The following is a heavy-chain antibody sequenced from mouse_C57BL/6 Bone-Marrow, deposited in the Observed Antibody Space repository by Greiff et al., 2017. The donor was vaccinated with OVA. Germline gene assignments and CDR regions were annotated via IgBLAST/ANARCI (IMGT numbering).Heavy chain of an antibody. V-gene: IGHV2-9*01. J-gene: IGHJ4*01. D-gene: IGHD2-4*01. Sequence: VKLQESGPGLVAPSQSLSITCTVSGFSLTSYGVDWVRQPPGKGLEWLGVIWGGGSTNYNSALMSRLSISKDNSKSQVFLKMNSLQTDDTAMYYCAKRNYDYDGTYYAMDYWGQGTSVTVSS. CDR1: GFSLTSYG. CDR2: IWGGGST. CDR3: AKRNYDYDGTYYAMDY.